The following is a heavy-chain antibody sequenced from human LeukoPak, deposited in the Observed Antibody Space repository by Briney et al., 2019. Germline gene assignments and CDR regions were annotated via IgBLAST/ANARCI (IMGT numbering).Heavy chain of an antibody. Sequence: PSETLSLTCTVSGYSISSGYYWGWIRQPPGQGLEWIGNIYHTGSTDFTPSLKSRVTISVDTSKNQFSLILTSVTAADTAVYYCARVRYRGGSALDYWGQGTLVTVSS. V-gene: IGHV4-38-2*02. D-gene: IGHD1-1*01. CDR3: ARVRYRGGSALDY. CDR1: GYSISSGYY. CDR2: IYHTGST. J-gene: IGHJ4*02.